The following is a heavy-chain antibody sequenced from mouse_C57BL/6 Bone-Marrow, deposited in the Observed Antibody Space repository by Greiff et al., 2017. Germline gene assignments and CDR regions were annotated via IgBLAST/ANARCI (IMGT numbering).Heavy chain of an antibody. V-gene: IGHV1-39*01. J-gene: IGHJ4*01. CDR3: ARGYDYDYARDY. CDR1: GYSFTDYN. D-gene: IGHD2-4*01. CDR2: INPNYGTT. Sequence: EVQLQQSGPELVKPGASVKISCKASGYSFTDYNMNWVKQSNGKSLEWIGVINPNYGTTSYNQKFKGKATLTVDQSSSTAYMQLNGLTAEDSAVYYGARGYDYDYARDYGGQGTAVTVSS.